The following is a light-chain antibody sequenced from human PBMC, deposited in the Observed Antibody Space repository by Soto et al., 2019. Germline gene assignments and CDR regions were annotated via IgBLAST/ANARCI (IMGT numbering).Light chain of an antibody. J-gene: IGKJ4*01. Sequence: DIVMTQSPLSLPVTPGEPASISCRSSXSXXXXXXXXXLYWFLQKPGQSTQLLIYMGSNRASGVPDRFSGSGSCTDFTLKISRVEAEDVGIYYCMQALQAPLTFGGGTKVEI. CDR1: XSXXXXXXXXX. V-gene: IGKV2-28*01. CDR3: MQALQAPLT. CDR2: MGS.